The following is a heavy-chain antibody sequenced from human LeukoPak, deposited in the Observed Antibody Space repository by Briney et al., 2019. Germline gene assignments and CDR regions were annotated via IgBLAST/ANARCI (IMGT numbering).Heavy chain of an antibody. CDR1: GGSFSGYY. CDR2: INHSGST. V-gene: IGHV4-34*01. D-gene: IGHD5-18*01. J-gene: IGHJ4*02. Sequence: SETLSLTCAVYGGSFSGYYWSWIRQPPGKGLEWIGEINHSGSTNYNPSLKSRVTISVDTSKNQFSLKLSSVTAADTAVYYCARGGGYSYGYGYYFDYWGRGTLVTVSS. CDR3: ARGGGYSYGYGYYFDY.